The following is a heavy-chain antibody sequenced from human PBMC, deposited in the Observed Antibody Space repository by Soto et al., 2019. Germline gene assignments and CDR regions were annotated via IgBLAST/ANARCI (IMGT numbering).Heavy chain of an antibody. CDR1: GFTFSGSA. CDR2: IRSKANSYAT. J-gene: IGHJ4*02. D-gene: IGHD6-13*01. CDR3: TVFISATAENLVAY. Sequence: EVQLVESGGGLVQPGGSLKLSCAASGFTFSGSAMHWVRQASGKGLEWVGRIRSKANSYATAYAASVTGRFTISRDDSKNTAYLQINSLKTEDTAVYYCTVFISATAENLVAYWGQGTLVTVSS. V-gene: IGHV3-73*01.